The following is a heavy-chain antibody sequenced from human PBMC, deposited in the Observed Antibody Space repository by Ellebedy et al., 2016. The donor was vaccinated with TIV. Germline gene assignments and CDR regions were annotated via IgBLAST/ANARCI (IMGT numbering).Heavy chain of an antibody. J-gene: IGHJ4*01. CDR3: ARYNWNSGHY. CDR1: GFTFTSHS. Sequence: GGSLRLSCAASGFTFTSHSMGWVRQAPGKGLEWVSAISGSGLSTYYADSVKGRFTISRDNSKNTLYLQMNSLRAEDTAVYYCARYNWNSGHYWGQGTLITVSS. D-gene: IGHD1-20*01. V-gene: IGHV3-23*01. CDR2: ISGSGLST.